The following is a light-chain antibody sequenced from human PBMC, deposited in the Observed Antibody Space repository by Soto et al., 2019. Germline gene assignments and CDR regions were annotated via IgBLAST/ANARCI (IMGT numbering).Light chain of an antibody. V-gene: IGKV1-5*03. CDR1: RSLTRW. J-gene: IGKJ1*01. Sequence: DIQMSQSPSTLSASVGDRVTITCRASRSLTRWLAWYQQKPGRAPKLLIYETSILQSGVPSRFSGSGSGTDFTLTISGVQPDDIATYYCQQYSTVWKFGQGTRVEVK. CDR2: ETS. CDR3: QQYSTVWK.